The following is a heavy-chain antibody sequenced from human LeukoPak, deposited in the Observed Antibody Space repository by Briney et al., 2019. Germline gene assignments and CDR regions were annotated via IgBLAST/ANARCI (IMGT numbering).Heavy chain of an antibody. J-gene: IGHJ2*01. Sequence: GGSLRLSCAASGFTFSDSYMSWIRQAPGKGLEWVSYISGSSTFTNFADSVRGRFTISRDNAKNSLYLHMNVLRAEDTAVYYCARGRELLGWYFDLWGRGTLVTVSS. D-gene: IGHD1-7*01. CDR3: ARGRELLGWYFDL. V-gene: IGHV3-11*05. CDR1: GFTFSDSY. CDR2: ISGSSTFT.